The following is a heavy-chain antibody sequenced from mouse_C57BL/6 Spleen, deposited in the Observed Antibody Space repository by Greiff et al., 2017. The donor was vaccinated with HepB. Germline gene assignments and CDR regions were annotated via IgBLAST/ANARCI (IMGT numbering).Heavy chain of an antibody. J-gene: IGHJ4*01. Sequence: QVQLQQPGAELVMPGASVKLSCKASGYTFTSYWMHWVKQRPGQGLEWIGEIDPSDSYTNYNEKFKSKATLTVDKSSSTAYMQLSSLTSEDSAVYYCARGLGRDAMDYWGQGTSVTVSS. D-gene: IGHD4-1*01. CDR1: GYTFTSYW. CDR3: ARGLGRDAMDY. CDR2: IDPSDSYT. V-gene: IGHV1-69*01.